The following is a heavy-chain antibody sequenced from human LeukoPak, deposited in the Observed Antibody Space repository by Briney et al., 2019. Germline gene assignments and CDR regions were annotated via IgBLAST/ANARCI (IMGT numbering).Heavy chain of an antibody. D-gene: IGHD1-26*01. Sequence: GGSLRLSCAASGFTFSNYWMTWVRQAPGKGLEWVANIKQDGSEKYYVDSVKGRFTISRDNAKNSLYLQMNSLRAEDTAVYYCARDGGSLHFDYWGQGTLVTVSS. CDR2: IKQDGSEK. J-gene: IGHJ4*02. CDR1: GFTFSNYW. CDR3: ARDGGSLHFDY. V-gene: IGHV3-7*01.